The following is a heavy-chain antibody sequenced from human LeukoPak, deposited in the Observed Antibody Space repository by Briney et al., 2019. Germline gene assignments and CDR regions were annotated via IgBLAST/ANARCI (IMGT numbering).Heavy chain of an antibody. D-gene: IGHD6-19*01. CDR3: AKPWGLAVARGDAFFDY. V-gene: IGHV3-30*04. CDR2: ISSDGAYK. CDR1: GFTFNVYA. J-gene: IGHJ4*02. Sequence: GGSLRLSCAASGFTFNVYAMHWVRQAPGKGLEWVAIISSDGAYKYYADSVKGRLTLSRDNSKNTLYLQMNSLRAEDTAVYYCAKPWGLAVARGDAFFDYWGQGTLVTVSS.